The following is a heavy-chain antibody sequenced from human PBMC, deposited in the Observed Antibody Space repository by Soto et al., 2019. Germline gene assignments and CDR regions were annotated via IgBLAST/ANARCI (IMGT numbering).Heavy chain of an antibody. Sequence: GGSLRLSCAASGFTFSSYAMSWVRQAPGKGLEWVGFIRSKAYGGTTEYAASVKGRFTISRDDSKSIAYLQMNSLKTEDTAVYYCTGGDWFDPWGQGTLVTVSS. V-gene: IGHV3-49*04. CDR1: GFTFSSYA. J-gene: IGHJ5*02. CDR3: TGGDWFDP. D-gene: IGHD3-16*01. CDR2: IRSKAYGGTT.